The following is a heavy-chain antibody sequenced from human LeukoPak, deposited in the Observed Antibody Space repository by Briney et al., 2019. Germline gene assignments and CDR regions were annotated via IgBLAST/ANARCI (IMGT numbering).Heavy chain of an antibody. CDR3: AKVSSSWYYFDS. CDR2: ISGSGTSK. V-gene: IGHV3-23*01. Sequence: ASVKVSCKASGGTFSSYAMTWVRQAPGKGLEWVSGISGSGTSKYYADSVKGRFTISRDNSKNTLYLQMYSLRAEDTAVYYCAKVSSSWYYFDSWGQGTLVTVSS. J-gene: IGHJ4*02. CDR1: GGTFSSYA. D-gene: IGHD6-13*01.